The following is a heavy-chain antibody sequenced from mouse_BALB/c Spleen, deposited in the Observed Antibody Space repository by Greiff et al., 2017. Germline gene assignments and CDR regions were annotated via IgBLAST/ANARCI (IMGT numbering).Heavy chain of an antibody. CDR2: IDPSDSYT. CDR1: GYTFTSYW. V-gene: IGHV1S127*01. Sequence: QVQLQQPGAELVKPGASVKMSCKASGYTFTSYWMHWVKQRPGQGLEWIGVIDPSDSYTSYNQKFKGKATLTVDTSSSTAYMQLNSLTSEDSAVYYCTREGEMGNAMDYWGQGTSVTVSS. CDR3: TREGEMGNAMDY. J-gene: IGHJ4*01.